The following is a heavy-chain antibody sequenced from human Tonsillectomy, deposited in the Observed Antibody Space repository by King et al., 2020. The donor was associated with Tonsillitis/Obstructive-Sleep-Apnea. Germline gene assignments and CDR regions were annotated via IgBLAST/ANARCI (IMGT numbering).Heavy chain of an antibody. V-gene: IGHV3-23*04. D-gene: IGHD3-22*01. CDR1: GFTFSSYA. CDR3: AKDLGYYDSSSSQFFQH. Sequence: QLVQSGGGLVQPGGSLRLSCAASGFTFSSYAMSWVRQAPGKGLEWVSAISGSGGSTYYADSVKGRFTISRDNSKNTLYLQMNSLRDEDTAVYYCAKDLGYYDSSSSQFFQHWGQGTLVTVCS. J-gene: IGHJ1*01. CDR2: ISGSGGST.